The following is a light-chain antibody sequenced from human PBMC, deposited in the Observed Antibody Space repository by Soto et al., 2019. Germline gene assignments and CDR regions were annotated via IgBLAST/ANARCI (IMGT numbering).Light chain of an antibody. Sequence: DIQMTQSPSTLSASVGDTVTITCRASQGISTWLAWYQQKPGKAPKLLIYKASSVESGVPSRFSGSGSGTEFTLTISSLQPDDCATYYCQQYETYCTFGQGTKLEIK. CDR3: QQYETYCT. CDR2: KAS. V-gene: IGKV1-5*03. CDR1: QGISTW. J-gene: IGKJ2*02.